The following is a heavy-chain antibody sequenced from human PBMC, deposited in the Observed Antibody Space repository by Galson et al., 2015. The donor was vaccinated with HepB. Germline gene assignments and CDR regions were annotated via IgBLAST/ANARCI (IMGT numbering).Heavy chain of an antibody. CDR2: IGITYTT. V-gene: IGHV3-23*01. Sequence: SLRLSCAASGFTFKTYAVAWVRQAPGSGLEWVASIGITYTTYYAESVKGRFTISRDNSKSTLFLEMNSLSAEDTAVYYCAKVIGGRGWVFDYWGQGTLVTVSS. CDR3: AKVIGGRGWVFDY. CDR1: GFTFKTYA. D-gene: IGHD6-19*01. J-gene: IGHJ4*02.